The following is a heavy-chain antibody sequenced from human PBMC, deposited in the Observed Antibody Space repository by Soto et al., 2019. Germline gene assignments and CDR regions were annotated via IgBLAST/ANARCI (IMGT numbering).Heavy chain of an antibody. D-gene: IGHD3-3*01. CDR3: AKALRFLEWLPFDY. CDR2: ISWNSGSI. Sequence: EVQLVESGGGLVQPGRSLRLSCAASGFTFDDYAMHWVRQAPGKGLEWVSGISWNSGSIGYADSVKGRFTISRDNAKNSLYLQMNSLRAEDTALYYCAKALRFLEWLPFDYWGQGTLVTVSS. J-gene: IGHJ4*02. CDR1: GFTFDDYA. V-gene: IGHV3-9*01.